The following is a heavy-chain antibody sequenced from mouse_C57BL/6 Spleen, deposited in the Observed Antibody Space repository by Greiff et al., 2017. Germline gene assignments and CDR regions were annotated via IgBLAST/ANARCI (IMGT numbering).Heavy chain of an antibody. CDR2: IDPSDSET. J-gene: IGHJ2*01. V-gene: IGHV1-52*01. Sequence: VQLQQPGAELVRPGSSVKLSCKASGYTFTSYWMHWVKQRPIQGLEWIGNIDPSDSETHYNQKFKDKATLTVDKSSSTAYMQLSSLTSEDSAVYYCAREPIYYGNYVESFFDYWGQGTTLTVSS. D-gene: IGHD2-1*01. CDR3: AREPIYYGNYVESFFDY. CDR1: GYTFTSYW.